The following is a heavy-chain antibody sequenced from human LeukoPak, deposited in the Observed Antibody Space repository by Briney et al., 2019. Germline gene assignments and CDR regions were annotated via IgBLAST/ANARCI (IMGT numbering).Heavy chain of an antibody. J-gene: IGHJ4*02. Sequence: ASLKLSCKASGYTFTGYYMHWVRQAPGQGLEWMGWINPNSGGTNYAHKLQGRVTMTRDTSISTAYMELSRLRSDDTAVYYCARVPSRYCSSTSCYTNFEYWGQGVLVTVSS. CDR2: INPNSGGT. CDR3: ARVPSRYCSSTSCYTNFEY. D-gene: IGHD2-2*02. CDR1: GYTFTGYY. V-gene: IGHV1-2*02.